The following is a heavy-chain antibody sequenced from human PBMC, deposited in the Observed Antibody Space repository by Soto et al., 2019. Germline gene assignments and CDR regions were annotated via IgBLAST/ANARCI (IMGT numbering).Heavy chain of an antibody. Sequence: QVQLQESGPGLVKPSQTLSLTCTVSGGSISGGGHYWNWIRQHPGKGLEWIGYIYYSGSTYYNPSLQSRVTISVDTSKNQFSLNLSSVTAADTAVYYCARDQAYDYTSPGDYYYYGMDVWGQGTTVTVSS. CDR2: IYYSGST. CDR1: GGSISGGGHY. J-gene: IGHJ6*02. CDR3: ARDQAYDYTSPGDYYYYGMDV. V-gene: IGHV4-31*03. D-gene: IGHD4-4*01.